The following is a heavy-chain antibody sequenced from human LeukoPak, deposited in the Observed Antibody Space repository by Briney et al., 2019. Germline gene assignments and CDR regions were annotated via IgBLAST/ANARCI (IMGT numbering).Heavy chain of an antibody. CDR1: GGSISSYY. CDR2: IYYSGST. D-gene: IGHD6-6*01. J-gene: IGHJ4*02. V-gene: IGHV4-59*01. CDR3: ARGAARPLFDY. Sequence: PSETLSLTCTVSGGSISSYYWSWIRQPPGKGLEWIGYIYYSGSTNYNPSPKSRVTISVDTSKNQFSLKLSSVTAADTAVYYCARGAARPLFDYWGQGTLVTVSS.